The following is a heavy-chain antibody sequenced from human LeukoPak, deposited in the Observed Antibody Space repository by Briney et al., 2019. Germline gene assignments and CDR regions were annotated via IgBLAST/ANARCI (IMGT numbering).Heavy chain of an antibody. CDR2: IGVRGGE. CDR3: AKRGVVIRVILVGFHKEAYYFDS. CDR1: GFTFSDCS. J-gene: IGHJ4*02. Sequence: GGSLRLSCAASGFTFSDCSMSWVRQAPGKGLEWVSVIGVRGGEYFADSVKGRFTISRDNSKNTLYLQMNSLRAEDTAVYFCAKRGVVIRVILVGFHKEAYYFDSWGQGVLVTVSS. D-gene: IGHD3-22*01. V-gene: IGHV3-23*01.